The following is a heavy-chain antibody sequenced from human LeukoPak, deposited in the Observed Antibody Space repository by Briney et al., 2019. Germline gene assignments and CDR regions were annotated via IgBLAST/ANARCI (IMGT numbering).Heavy chain of an antibody. D-gene: IGHD6-13*01. Sequence: GESLKISCKGSGYSFTSYWIGWVRQMPGKGLEWMGIIYPGDSDTRYSPSFQGQVTISADKSISTAYLQWSSLKASDTAMYYCARLEGSSWYVGYYYYYYGMDVWGQGTTVTVSS. CDR2: IYPGDSDT. CDR3: ARLEGSSWYVGYYYYYYGMDV. J-gene: IGHJ6*02. CDR1: GYSFTSYW. V-gene: IGHV5-51*01.